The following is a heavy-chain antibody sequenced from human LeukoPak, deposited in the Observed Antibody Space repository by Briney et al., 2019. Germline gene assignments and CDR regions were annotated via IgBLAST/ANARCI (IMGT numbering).Heavy chain of an antibody. V-gene: IGHV3-53*01. CDR1: GFTFSNYY. J-gene: IGHJ4*02. CDR3: ERNRGSNGVS. D-gene: IGHD1/OR15-1a*01. Sequence: PGGSLRLSCTASGFTFSNYYMRCARQAPRGGLEWVLCIVYSGGSTHHKHSVMGRFTISRDNSKNTQYLQLNRLSADDTAVYYCERNRGSNGVSWGQGTLVTVSS. CDR2: IVYSGGST.